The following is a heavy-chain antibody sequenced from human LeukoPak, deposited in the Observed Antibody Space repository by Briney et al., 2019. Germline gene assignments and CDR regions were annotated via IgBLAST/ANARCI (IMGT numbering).Heavy chain of an antibody. Sequence: GGSLRLSCAASGFTFSDYYMSWIRQAPGKGLGWVSYISSSGSTIYYADSVKGRFTISRDNAKNSLYLQMNSLRAEDTAVYYCARDVVSSSWSDDAFDIWGQGTMVTVSS. CDR3: ARDVVSSSWSDDAFDI. D-gene: IGHD6-13*01. CDR1: GFTFSDYY. J-gene: IGHJ3*02. V-gene: IGHV3-11*04. CDR2: ISSSGSTI.